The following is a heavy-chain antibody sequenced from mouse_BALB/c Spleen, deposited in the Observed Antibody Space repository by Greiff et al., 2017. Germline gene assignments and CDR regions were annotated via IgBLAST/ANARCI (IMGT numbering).Heavy chain of an antibody. J-gene: IGHJ4*01. V-gene: IGHV2-9*02. CDR3: ARDRYGGAMDY. CDR1: GFSLTSYG. D-gene: IGHD2-14*01. CDR2: IWAGGST. Sequence: VKLMESGPGLVAPSQSLSITCTVSGFSLTSYGVHWVRQPPGKGLEWLGVIWAGGSTNYNSALMSRLSISKDNSKSQVFLKMNSLQTDDTAMYYCARDRYGGAMDYWGQGTSVTVSS.